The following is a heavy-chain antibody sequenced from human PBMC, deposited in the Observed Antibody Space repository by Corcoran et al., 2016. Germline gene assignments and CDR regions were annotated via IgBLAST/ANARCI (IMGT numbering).Heavy chain of an antibody. J-gene: IGHJ6*02. Sequence: EVQLVQSGAEVKKPGESLKISCKVSGYDFTTYWIAWVRQMPGNGLEWMGIISPTDSDTTYSPSFQGQVTISAEKSITTTYLQWGSLKASDTAIYYCARRVADRWGSYGMDVWGQGTTVTVSS. D-gene: IGHD6-19*01. V-gene: IGHV5-51*01. CDR1: GYDFTTYW. CDR2: ISPTDSDT. CDR3: ARRVADRWGSYGMDV.